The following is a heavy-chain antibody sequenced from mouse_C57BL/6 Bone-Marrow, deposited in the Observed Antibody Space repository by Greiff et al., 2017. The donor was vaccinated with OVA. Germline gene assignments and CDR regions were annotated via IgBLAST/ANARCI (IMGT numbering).Heavy chain of an antibody. D-gene: IGHD1-1*01. CDR1: GFTFSSYG. Sequence: EVKLVESGGDLVKPGGSLKLSCAASGFTFSSYGMSWFRQTPDKRLEWVATISSGGSYTYYPDSVKGRFTISSDNAKNTLYLQMSSLKSEDTAMYYCARHYYGSSYDYWGQGTTLTVSS. CDR2: ISSGGSYT. J-gene: IGHJ2*01. CDR3: ARHYYGSSYDY. V-gene: IGHV5-6*02.